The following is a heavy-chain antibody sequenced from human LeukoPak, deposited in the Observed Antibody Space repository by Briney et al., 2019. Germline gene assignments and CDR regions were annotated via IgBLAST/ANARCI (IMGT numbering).Heavy chain of an antibody. Sequence: GGSLTLSCAASGFSFVSYAMSWVRQAPGRGRGWVSGISGRGGGTYYADSVKGRFTISRDNSKNTLYLQMNSLRAEDTAVYYCAKDFGYGGNSPYSDYWGQGTLVTVSS. J-gene: IGHJ4*02. V-gene: IGHV3-23*01. CDR3: AKDFGYGGNSPYSDY. CDR1: GFSFVSYA. D-gene: IGHD4-23*01. CDR2: ISGRGGGT.